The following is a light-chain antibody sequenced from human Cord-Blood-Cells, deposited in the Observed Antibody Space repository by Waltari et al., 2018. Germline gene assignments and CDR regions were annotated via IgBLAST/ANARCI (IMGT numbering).Light chain of an antibody. Sequence: QPVLTQPPSASGTPGPRVTISCSGRSSNIGSNTLHWYQQLPGTAPKLLIYSNNQRPSGVPDRFSGSKSGTSASLAISGLQSEDEADYYCAAWDDSLNGWVFGGGTKLTVL. CDR1: SSNIGSNT. CDR2: SNN. J-gene: IGLJ3*02. CDR3: AAWDDSLNGWV. V-gene: IGLV1-44*01.